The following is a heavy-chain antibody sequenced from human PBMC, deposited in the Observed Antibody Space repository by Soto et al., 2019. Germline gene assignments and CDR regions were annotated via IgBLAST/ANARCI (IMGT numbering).Heavy chain of an antibody. CDR1: GASVRLYS. V-gene: IGHV4-59*02. CDR2: MDYTGST. CDR3: ARARGNYFDS. Sequence: SETLSLTCTVSGASVRLYSWSWMRQPPGKGLEWVGYMDYTGSTNPNPSLTSRVSMSPDTSKNQFSLKLYSVTAADTAVYYCARARGNYFDSWGQGTLVTVSS. J-gene: IGHJ4*02. D-gene: IGHD1-26*01.